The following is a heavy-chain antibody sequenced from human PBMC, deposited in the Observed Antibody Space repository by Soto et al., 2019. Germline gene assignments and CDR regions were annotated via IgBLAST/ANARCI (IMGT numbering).Heavy chain of an antibody. J-gene: IGHJ2*01. CDR3: ARGALLHCSSTSCYAWWYFDL. CDR1: GYTFTSYG. D-gene: IGHD2-2*01. CDR2: ISAYNGNT. Sequence: QVQLVQSGAEVKKPGASVKVSCKASGYTFTSYGISWVRQAPGQGLEWMGWISAYNGNTNYAQKLQGRVTMTTDTSTSTAYMELRSLRSDDTAVYYCARGALLHCSSTSCYAWWYFDLWGRGTLVTVSS. V-gene: IGHV1-18*01.